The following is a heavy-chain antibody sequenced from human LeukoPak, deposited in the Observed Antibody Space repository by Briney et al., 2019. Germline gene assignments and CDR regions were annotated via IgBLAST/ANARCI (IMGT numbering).Heavy chain of an antibody. V-gene: IGHV1-2*02. Sequence: EASVKVSCKASGYTFTGYYMHWVRQAPGQGLEWMGWINPNSGGTNYAQKFQGRVTMTRDTSISTAYKELSRLRSDDTAVYYCARANPEYSSSSSDAFDIWGQGTMVTVSS. J-gene: IGHJ3*02. CDR1: GYTFTGYY. CDR2: INPNSGGT. D-gene: IGHD6-6*01. CDR3: ARANPEYSSSSSDAFDI.